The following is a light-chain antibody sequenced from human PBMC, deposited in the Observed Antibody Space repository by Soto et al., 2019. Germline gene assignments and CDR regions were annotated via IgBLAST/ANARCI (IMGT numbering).Light chain of an antibody. J-gene: IGKJ3*01. Sequence: EIVMTQSPATLSLSPGERATLSCRASQSVSSNLAWFQHKPGQAPRLLIFGASSRATGVPARFSGSGSGTEFTLTISSLHSEDFAVYYCQQYNNWPPLFTFGPGTKVDIK. CDR3: QQYNNWPPLFT. CDR2: GAS. V-gene: IGKV3-15*01. CDR1: QSVSSN.